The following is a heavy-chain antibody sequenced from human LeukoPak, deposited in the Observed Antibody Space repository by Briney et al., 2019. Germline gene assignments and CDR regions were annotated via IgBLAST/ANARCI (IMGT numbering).Heavy chain of an antibody. CDR3: ARDLCSGGSCYGVDY. Sequence: EASVKVSCKASGYTFTSYYMHQVRQPPGHGLEWMGIINPSGGSTSYAQKFHGRVTMTRLPSTRPVHTELSSLRSEDTAVYYCARDLCSGGSCYGVDYWGQGTLVTVSS. D-gene: IGHD2-15*01. J-gene: IGHJ4*02. CDR2: INPSGGST. CDR1: GYTFTSYY. V-gene: IGHV1-46*01.